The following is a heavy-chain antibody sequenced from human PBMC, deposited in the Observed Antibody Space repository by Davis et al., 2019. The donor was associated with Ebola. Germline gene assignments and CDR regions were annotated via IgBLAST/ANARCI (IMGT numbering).Heavy chain of an antibody. D-gene: IGHD2-2*01. CDR3: AREVAADNWFDP. CDR1: GDSVSSGSYY. J-gene: IGHJ5*02. V-gene: IGHV4-61*01. CDR2: IYYSGST. Sequence: MPSETLSLTCTVSGDSVSSGSYYWSWIRQPPGKGLEWIGYIYYSGSTNYNPSLKSRVTISVDTSKNQFSLKLSSVTAADTAVYYCAREVAADNWFDPWGQGTLVTVSS.